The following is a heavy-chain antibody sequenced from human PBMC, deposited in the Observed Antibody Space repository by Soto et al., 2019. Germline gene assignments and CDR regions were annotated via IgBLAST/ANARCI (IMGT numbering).Heavy chain of an antibody. CDR2: INSDGSST. CDR1: GFTFSSYW. CDR3: ARALDDYYYYMDV. Sequence: EVQLVESGGGLVQPGGSLRLSCVASGFTFSSYWMHWVRQAPGKGLVWVSRINSDGSSTSYADSVKGRFTISRDNAKNTLYLQMNSLRAEDTAVYYCARALDDYYYYMDVWGKGTTVTVSS. V-gene: IGHV3-74*01. D-gene: IGHD3-3*01. J-gene: IGHJ6*03.